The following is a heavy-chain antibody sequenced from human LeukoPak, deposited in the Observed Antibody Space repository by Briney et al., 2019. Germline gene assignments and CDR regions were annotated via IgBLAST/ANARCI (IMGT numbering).Heavy chain of an antibody. CDR3: ARDYVDYDILTLVDVDAFDI. Sequence: ASVKVSCKASGYTFTSYAMNWVRQAPGQGLEWMGWINTNTGNPTYAQGFTGRFVFSLDTSVSTAYLQISSLKAEDTAVYYCARDYVDYDILTLVDVDAFDIWGQGTMVTVSS. CDR1: GYTFTSYA. V-gene: IGHV7-4-1*02. J-gene: IGHJ3*02. CDR2: INTNTGNP. D-gene: IGHD3-9*01.